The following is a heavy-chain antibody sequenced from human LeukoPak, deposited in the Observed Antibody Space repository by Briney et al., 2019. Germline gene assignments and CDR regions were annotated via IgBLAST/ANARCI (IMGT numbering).Heavy chain of an antibody. V-gene: IGHV3-30*18. Sequence: PGRSLRLSCAASGFTFSSYGMHCVRQAPGKGLEWVAVISYDGSNKYYADSVKGRFTISRDNSKNTLYLQMNSLRAEDTAVYYCAKARGEPPDYWGQGTLVTVSS. CDR1: GFTFSSYG. D-gene: IGHD1-26*01. CDR3: AKARGEPPDY. J-gene: IGHJ4*02. CDR2: ISYDGSNK.